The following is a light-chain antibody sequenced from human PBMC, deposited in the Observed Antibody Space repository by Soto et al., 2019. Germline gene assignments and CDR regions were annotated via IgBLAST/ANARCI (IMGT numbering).Light chain of an antibody. J-gene: IGLJ2*01. CDR2: EVI. Sequence: QSVLTQPASVSGSPGQSITISCTATSSDVGGYNYVSWFQQYPGKAPKLMIYEVINRPSGVSNRFSGSKSGNTASLIISGLQAEDEADYYCSSYTSSSTLVFGGGTKLTFL. CDR1: SSDVGGYNY. CDR3: SSYTSSSTLV. V-gene: IGLV2-14*01.